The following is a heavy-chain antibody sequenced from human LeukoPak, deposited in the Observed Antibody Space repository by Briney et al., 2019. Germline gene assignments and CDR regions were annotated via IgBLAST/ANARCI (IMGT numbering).Heavy chain of an antibody. Sequence: SETLSLTCAVYGGSFSGYYWSWIRQPPGKGLEWIGEINHSGSTNYNPSLKSRVTISVYTSKNQFSLKLSSVTAADTAVYYCARRIPGGSGKTLFDYWGQGTLVTVSS. J-gene: IGHJ4*02. D-gene: IGHD3-10*01. CDR1: GGSFSGYY. V-gene: IGHV4-34*01. CDR3: ARRIPGGSGKTLFDY. CDR2: INHSGST.